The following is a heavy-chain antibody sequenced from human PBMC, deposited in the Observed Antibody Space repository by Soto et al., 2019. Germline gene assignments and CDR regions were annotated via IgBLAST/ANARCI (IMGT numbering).Heavy chain of an antibody. V-gene: IGHV3-15*01. D-gene: IGHD3-3*01. CDR3: TTDSDDFWSGYYAPFDY. CDR1: GFTFSNAW. J-gene: IGHJ4*02. CDR2: IKSKTDGGTT. Sequence: LRLSCAASGFTFSNAWMSWVRQAPGKGLEWVGRIKSKTDGGTTDYAAPVKGRFAISRDDSKNTLYLQMNSLKTEDTAVYYCTTDSDDFWSGYYAPFDYWGQGTLVTVSS.